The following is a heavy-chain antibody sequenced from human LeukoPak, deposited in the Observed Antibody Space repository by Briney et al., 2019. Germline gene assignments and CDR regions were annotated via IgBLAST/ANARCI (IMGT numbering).Heavy chain of an antibody. D-gene: IGHD5-18*01. V-gene: IGHV1-69*13. Sequence: SVTVSCTASGGTFSSYAIRWVRQAPGQGLEWMGGIIPIFGTANYAQKFQGRVTITADESTSTAYMELSSLRSEDTAVYYCARETSVDTAVDYWGQGTLVTVSS. CDR3: ARETSVDTAVDY. CDR1: GGTFSSYA. CDR2: IIPIFGTA. J-gene: IGHJ4*02.